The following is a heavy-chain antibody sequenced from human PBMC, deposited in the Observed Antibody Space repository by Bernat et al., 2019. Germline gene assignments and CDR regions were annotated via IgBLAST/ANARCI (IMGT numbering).Heavy chain of an antibody. CDR1: GFTFDDYA. D-gene: IGHD6-6*01. CDR3: AKASSSALHPDY. Sequence: EVQLVESGGGLVQPGRSLRLSCAASGFTFDDYAMHWVRQAPGKGLEWVSGINWNSVSIDYADSVKGRFTISRDNAQNSLYLQMNSLRVEDTALYYCAKASSSALHPDYWGQGTLVTVSS. CDR2: INWNSVSI. V-gene: IGHV3-9*01. J-gene: IGHJ4*02.